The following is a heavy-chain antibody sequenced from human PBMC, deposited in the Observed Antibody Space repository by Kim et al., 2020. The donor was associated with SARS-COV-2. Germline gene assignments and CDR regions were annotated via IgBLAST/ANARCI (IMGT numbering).Heavy chain of an antibody. CDR3: STDPRYSEGGVSFDY. D-gene: IGHD2-15*01. J-gene: IGHJ4*01. Sequence: GGSLRLSCAASGLTFRNAWMAWVRQAPGKGLEWVGRIRSKTDGGTSDYAAPVKDRFTISRDDSKTTLYLQMNSLKAEDTAVYYCSTDPRYSEGGVSFDY. CDR1: GLTFRNAW. V-gene: IGHV3-15*01. CDR2: IRSKTDGGTS.